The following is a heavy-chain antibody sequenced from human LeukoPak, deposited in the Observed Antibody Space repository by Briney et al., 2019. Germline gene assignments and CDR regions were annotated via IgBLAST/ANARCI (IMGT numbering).Heavy chain of an antibody. J-gene: IGHJ5*02. CDR1: GYSISSGYY. CDR3: ARDRTYYYDSSGYYGWFDP. V-gene: IGHV4-38-2*02. CDR2: IRHSGTT. D-gene: IGHD3-22*01. Sequence: PSETLSLTCSVSGYSISSGYYWTWIRPPPGKGLEWIGTIRHSGTTYYNPSLKSRVTISIDSSKNQFSLKLSSVTAADTAVYYCARDRTYYYDSSGYYGWFDPWGQGTLVTVSS.